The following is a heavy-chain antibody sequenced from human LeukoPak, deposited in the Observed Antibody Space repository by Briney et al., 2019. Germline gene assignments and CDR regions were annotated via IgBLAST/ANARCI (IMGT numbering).Heavy chain of an antibody. Sequence: PGRSLTLSCAASGVTVSSSYMGWVRQAPRKGLEWVSVINSDGTTYYADSVKGRFTASRDPSKNTLSLQMSSLRVEDTAVYYCTRDSTTWARSGYRGQGTLVTVSS. CDR1: GVTVSSSY. J-gene: IGHJ4*02. CDR3: TRDSTTWARSGY. CDR2: INSDGTT. D-gene: IGHD2/OR15-2a*01. V-gene: IGHV3-66*01.